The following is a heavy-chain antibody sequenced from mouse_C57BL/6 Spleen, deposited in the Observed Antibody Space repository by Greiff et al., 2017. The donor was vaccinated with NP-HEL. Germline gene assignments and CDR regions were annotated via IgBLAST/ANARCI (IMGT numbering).Heavy chain of an antibody. CDR1: GFSLSTFGMG. CDR2: IWWDDDK. Sequence: VMLVESGPGILQPSQTLSLTCSFSGFSLSTFGMGVGWIRQPSGQGLEWLAHIWWDDDKYYNPALKSRLTISKDTSKNQVFLKIANVDTADTATYYCARMGEGSSSFAYWGLGTLVTVSA. D-gene: IGHD1-1*01. J-gene: IGHJ3*01. CDR3: ARMGEGSSSFAY. V-gene: IGHV8-8*01.